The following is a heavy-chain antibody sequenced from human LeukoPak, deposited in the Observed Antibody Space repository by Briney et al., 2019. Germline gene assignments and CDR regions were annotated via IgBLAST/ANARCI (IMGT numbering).Heavy chain of an antibody. D-gene: IGHD2/OR15-2a*01. CDR1: GFIFCDFY. J-gene: IGHJ4*02. Sequence: GGSLRLSCEESGFIFCDFYMFWFRQSPGTGLVSVSRITSDGSGTTYADSVKGRFTISRDNAKNTLYLQMDSLRAEDTAVYYCVRDSTFGADYWGQGTLVTVSS. V-gene: IGHV3-74*01. CDR2: ITSDGSGT. CDR3: VRDSTFGADY.